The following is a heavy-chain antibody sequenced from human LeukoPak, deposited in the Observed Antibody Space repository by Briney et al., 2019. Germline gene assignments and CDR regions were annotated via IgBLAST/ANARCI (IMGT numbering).Heavy chain of an antibody. CDR2: INPNSGGT. Sequence: ASVKVSCKASGYTFTGYYMHWVRQAPGQGLEWMGRINPNSGGTNYAQKFQGRVTMTRDTSISTAYMELSRLRSDDTAVYYCARDRGRIAAARRIYNWFDPWGQGTLVTVSS. J-gene: IGHJ5*02. CDR1: GYTFTGYY. V-gene: IGHV1-2*06. CDR3: ARDRGRIAAARRIYNWFDP. D-gene: IGHD6-13*01.